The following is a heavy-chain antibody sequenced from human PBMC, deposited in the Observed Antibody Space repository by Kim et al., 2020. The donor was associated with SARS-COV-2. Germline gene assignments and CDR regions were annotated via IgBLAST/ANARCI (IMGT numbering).Heavy chain of an antibody. Sequence: YADSVKGRFTISRENSKNTLYLQMNSLRAEDTAVYYCAKDRGTGTPVGDYWGQGTLVTVSS. V-gene: IGHV3-30*02. D-gene: IGHD1-1*01. CDR3: AKDRGTGTPVGDY. J-gene: IGHJ4*02.